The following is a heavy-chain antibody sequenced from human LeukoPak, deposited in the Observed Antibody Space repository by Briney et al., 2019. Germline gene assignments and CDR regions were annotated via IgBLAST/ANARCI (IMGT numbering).Heavy chain of an antibody. CDR2: ISSSSSYI. D-gene: IGHD3-10*01. CDR1: GFTFSSYS. Sequence: KAWGSLRLSCAASGFTFSSYSMNWVRQAPGKGLEWVSSISSSSSYIYYADSVKGRFTISRDNAKNSLYLQMNSLRAEDTAVYYCARHGSGSLPFDYWGQGTLVTVSS. J-gene: IGHJ4*02. V-gene: IGHV3-21*01. CDR3: ARHGSGSLPFDY.